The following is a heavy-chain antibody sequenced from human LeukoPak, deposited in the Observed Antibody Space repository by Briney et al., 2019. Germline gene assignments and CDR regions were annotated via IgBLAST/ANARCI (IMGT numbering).Heavy chain of an antibody. J-gene: IGHJ6*02. CDR1: GYTFTSYY. V-gene: IGHV1-46*01. D-gene: IGHD6-13*01. CDR2: INPSGGST. Sequence: ASVKVSCKASGYTFTSYYMHWVRQAPGQGLEWMGIINPSGGSTSYAQKFQGRVTMTRDTSTSTVYMELSSLRSEDTAVYYCARGIPGGSSWSHNYGMDVWGQGTTVTVSS. CDR3: ARGIPGGSSWSHNYGMDV.